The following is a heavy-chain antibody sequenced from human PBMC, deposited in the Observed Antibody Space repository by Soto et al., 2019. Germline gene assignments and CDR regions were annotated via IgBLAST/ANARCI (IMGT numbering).Heavy chain of an antibody. Sequence: QVQLQESGPGLVKPSQTLSLTCSVSGGSISSGGYYWSWIRQHPGKGLEWIGYIYYSGTTYYNPSLKSRATISVDTSKSQFSLKLSSVTAADTAVYYCARGFSRSRPGDYYYYVMDAWGQGTTVTVSS. V-gene: IGHV4-31*03. CDR1: GGSISSGGYY. D-gene: IGHD3-10*01. J-gene: IGHJ6*02. CDR2: IYYSGTT. CDR3: ARGFSRSRPGDYYYYVMDA.